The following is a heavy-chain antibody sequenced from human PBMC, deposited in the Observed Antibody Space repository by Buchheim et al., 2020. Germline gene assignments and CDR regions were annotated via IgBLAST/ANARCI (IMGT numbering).Heavy chain of an antibody. CDR3: ARDIGYSYGYSYYYYYGMDV. V-gene: IGHV3-7*03. Sequence: EVQLVESGGGLVQPGGSLRLSCAASGFTFSSYWMSWVRQAPGKGLEWVANIKQDGSEKYYVDSVKGRFTISRDNTKKSLYLQMNSLRAEDTAVYYCARDIGYSYGYSYYYYYGMDVWGQGTT. D-gene: IGHD5-18*01. J-gene: IGHJ6*02. CDR2: IKQDGSEK. CDR1: GFTFSSYW.